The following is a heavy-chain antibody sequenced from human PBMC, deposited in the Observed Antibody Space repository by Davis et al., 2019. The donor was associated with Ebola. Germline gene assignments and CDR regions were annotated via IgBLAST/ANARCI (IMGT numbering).Heavy chain of an antibody. D-gene: IGHD5-18*01. CDR2: IYYSGST. CDR1: GGSISSYY. CDR3: ARQRYSYGFGY. V-gene: IGHV4-59*08. J-gene: IGHJ4*02. Sequence: MPSEILSLTCTVSGGSISSYYWSWIRQPPGKGLEWIGYIYYSGSTNYNPSLKSRVTISVDTSKNQFSLKLSSVTAADTAVYYCARQRYSYGFGYWGQGTLVTVSS.